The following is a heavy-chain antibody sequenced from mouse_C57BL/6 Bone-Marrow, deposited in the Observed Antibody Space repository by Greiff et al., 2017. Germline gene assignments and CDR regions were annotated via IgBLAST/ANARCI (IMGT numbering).Heavy chain of an antibody. J-gene: IGHJ4*01. V-gene: IGHV1-15*01. CDR1: GYTFTDYE. Sequence: VQLVESGAELVRPGASVTLSCKASGYTFTDYEMHWVKQTPVHGLEWIGAIDPETGGTAYNQKFKGKAILTADKSSSTAYMELRSLTSEDSAVYYCTRGDLDYWGQGTSVTVSS. CDR3: TRGDLDY. CDR2: IDPETGGT.